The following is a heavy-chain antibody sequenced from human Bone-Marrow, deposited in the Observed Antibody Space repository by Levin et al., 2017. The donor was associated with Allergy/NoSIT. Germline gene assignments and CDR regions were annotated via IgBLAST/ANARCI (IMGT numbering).Heavy chain of an antibody. D-gene: IGHD2-21*02. Sequence: ASVKVSCKASGYTFTSYDINWVRQAAGQGLEWMGWMNPNRGNTGYAQKFQGRVTMTRDTSISTAYMELSSLRSEDTAVYYCARMSWSGGDGSHDYWGQGTLVTVSS. CDR1: GYTFTSYD. J-gene: IGHJ4*02. CDR2: MNPNRGNT. CDR3: ARMSWSGGDGSHDY. V-gene: IGHV1-8*01.